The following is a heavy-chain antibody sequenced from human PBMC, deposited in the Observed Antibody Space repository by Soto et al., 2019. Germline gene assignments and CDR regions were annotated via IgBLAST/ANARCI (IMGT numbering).Heavy chain of an antibody. J-gene: IGHJ5*02. D-gene: IGHD6-13*01. CDR2: IWYDGSNK. V-gene: IGHV3-33*01. CDR1: GFTFSSYG. Sequence: PGGSLRLSCAASGFTFSSYGMHWVRQAPGKGLEWVAVIWYDGSNKYYADSVKGRFTISRDSSKNTLYLQMNSLRVEDTAVYYCVRVVAAAGTWGQGALVTVSS. CDR3: VRVVAAAGT.